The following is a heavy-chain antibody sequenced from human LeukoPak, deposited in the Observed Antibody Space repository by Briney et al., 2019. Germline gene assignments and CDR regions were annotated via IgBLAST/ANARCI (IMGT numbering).Heavy chain of an antibody. D-gene: IGHD4/OR15-4a*01. Sequence: GASLKVSCKASGYTFTVHYLHWLRQAPGQGLEWMGWIKPDSGATNFAQNFQGRVTMTSDMSINTAYMELSSLTSDDTAMYYCARDHDYGPDYWGQGTLVTVSA. J-gene: IGHJ4*02. CDR2: IKPDSGAT. CDR3: ARDHDYGPDY. V-gene: IGHV1-2*02. CDR1: GYTFTVHY.